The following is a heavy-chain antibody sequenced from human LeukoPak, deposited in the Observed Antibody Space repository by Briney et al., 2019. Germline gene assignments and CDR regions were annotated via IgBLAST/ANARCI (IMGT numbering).Heavy chain of an antibody. V-gene: IGHV3-23*01. D-gene: IGHD4-17*01. CDR3: ARVVDHDYGDYYLDY. CDR1: GFTFSTYG. CDR2: ISPSGGIT. Sequence: GGSLRLSCAASGFTFSTYGMNWVRQAPGKGLEWVSGISPSGGITYYTDSVKGRFTISRDNSKNTLYLQMNSLRAEDTAVYYCARVVDHDYGDYYLDYWGQGTLVTVSS. J-gene: IGHJ4*02.